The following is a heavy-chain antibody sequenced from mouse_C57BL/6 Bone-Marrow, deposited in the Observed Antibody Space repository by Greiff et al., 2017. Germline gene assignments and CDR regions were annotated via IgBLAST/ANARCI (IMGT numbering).Heavy chain of an antibody. CDR3: ERVSYGEEDYFDY. V-gene: IGHV5-17*01. D-gene: IGHD1-1*01. Sequence: EVKLMESGGGLVKPGGSLKLSCAASGFTFSDYGMHWVRQAPEKGLEWVAYISSGSSTIYYADTVKGRFTISRDNAKNTRFLQMTSLRSEDTAMYYCERVSYGEEDYFDYWGQGTTLTVSS. J-gene: IGHJ2*01. CDR2: ISSGSSTI. CDR1: GFTFSDYG.